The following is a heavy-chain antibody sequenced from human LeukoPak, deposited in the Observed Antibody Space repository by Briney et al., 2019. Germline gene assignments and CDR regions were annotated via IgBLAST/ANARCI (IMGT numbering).Heavy chain of an antibody. CDR3: AREGKAAGTSGWIDP. CDR1: GFTFSSYA. CDR2: ISGSGGST. J-gene: IGHJ5*02. V-gene: IGHV3-23*01. Sequence: GGSLRLSCAASGFTFSSYAMSWVRQAPGKGLEWVSAISGSGGSTYYADPVKGRFTISRDNSKNTLYLEMNSLKVEDTAVYYCAREGKAAGTSGWIDPWGQGTLVTVSS. D-gene: IGHD6-13*01.